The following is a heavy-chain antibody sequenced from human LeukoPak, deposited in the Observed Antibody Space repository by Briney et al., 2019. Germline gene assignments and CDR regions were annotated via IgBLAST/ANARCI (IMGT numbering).Heavy chain of an antibody. CDR2: IYYSGST. CDR3: ARCSPDAFDI. Sequence: PSETLSLTCTVSGGSISSSSYYWGWIRQPPGKGLEWIGSIYYSGSTYYNPSPKSRVTISVDTSKNQFSLKLSSVTAADTAVYYCARCSPDAFDIWGQGTMVTVSS. J-gene: IGHJ3*02. V-gene: IGHV4-39*07. D-gene: IGHD3-10*02. CDR1: GGSISSSSYY.